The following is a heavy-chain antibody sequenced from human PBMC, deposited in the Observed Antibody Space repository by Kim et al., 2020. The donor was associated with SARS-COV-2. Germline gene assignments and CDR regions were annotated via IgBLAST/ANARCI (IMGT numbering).Heavy chain of an antibody. V-gene: IGHV1-2*02. CDR2: INPNSGDT. CDR3: ARADHKSLSCSYLNDY. D-gene: IGHD3-22*01. Sequence: ASVKVSCKASGYTFTGYYMHWVRQAPGPGLEWMGWINPNSGDTIYAQKFRGRVTMTSDTSISTAYMELNNLKSDDTAMYYCARADHKSLSCSYLNDYWGQGTLLTVSS. J-gene: IGHJ4*02. CDR1: GYTFTGYY.